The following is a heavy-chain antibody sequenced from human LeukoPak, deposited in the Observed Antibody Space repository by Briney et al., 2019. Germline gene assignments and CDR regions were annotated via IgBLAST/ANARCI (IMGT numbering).Heavy chain of an antibody. CDR1: GFTFSSYS. D-gene: IGHD3-10*01. J-gene: IGHJ4*02. V-gene: IGHV3-21*01. CDR3: ARGSGSYFDY. CDR2: ISSSSSYI. Sequence: SGGSLRLSCAASGFTFSSYSMNWVRQAPGKGLEWVSSISSSSSYIYYADSVKGRFIISRDNAKNSLYLQMNSLSAEDTAVYYCARGSGSYFDYWGQGTLVTVSS.